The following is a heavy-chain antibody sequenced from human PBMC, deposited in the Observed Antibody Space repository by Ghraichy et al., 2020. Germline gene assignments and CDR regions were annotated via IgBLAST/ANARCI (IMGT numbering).Heavy chain of an antibody. CDR2: VSPTGNP. CDR1: GGSMFGYY. V-gene: IGHV4-4*07. CDR3: ARSTSLQPFDF. Sequence: SETLSLTCTVSGGSMFGYYWSWIRQPAGKGLEWIGRVSPTGNPNYCPSLKSRVAMSLDTSKSHFSLRLSSVTAADTAVDYCARSTSLQPFDFWGQGTLVAVSS. D-gene: IGHD5-18*01. J-gene: IGHJ4*02.